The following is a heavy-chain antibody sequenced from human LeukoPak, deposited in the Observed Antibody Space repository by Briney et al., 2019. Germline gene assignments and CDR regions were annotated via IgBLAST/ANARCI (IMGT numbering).Heavy chain of an antibody. J-gene: IGHJ4*02. V-gene: IGHV3-23*01. CDR3: AKGHRSSSSFFDS. CDR2: INGRGDDT. CDR1: SGFA. Sequence: GGSLRLSCAAFSGFAMSWVRQAPGWGLEWVPAINGRGDDTYYPDSVKGRFTISRDNSNNTLYLQMNSLRAEDTAVYYCAKGHRSSSSFFDSWGQGILVTVSS. D-gene: IGHD6-19*01.